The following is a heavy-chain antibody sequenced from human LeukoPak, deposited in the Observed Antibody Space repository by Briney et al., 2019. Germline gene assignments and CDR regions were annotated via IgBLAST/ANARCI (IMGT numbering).Heavy chain of an antibody. J-gene: IGHJ3*02. D-gene: IGHD6-6*01. CDR1: GASISNGGLY. V-gene: IGHV4-31*03. Sequence: SETLSLTCTVSGASISNGGLYWSWIRQHPGKGLEWIGFIYYSGSTYYNPSLESRIIMSADTSKKEFSLRLSSVTAADTAVYYCARYVDNTSSDTRDAFDMWGQGTMVTVSS. CDR3: ARYVDNTSSDTRDAFDM. CDR2: IYYSGST.